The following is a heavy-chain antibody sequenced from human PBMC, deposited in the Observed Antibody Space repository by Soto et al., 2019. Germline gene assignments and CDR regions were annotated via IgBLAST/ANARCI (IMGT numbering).Heavy chain of an antibody. CDR3: ARAWTPGVRRLGNWFDP. Sequence: PSETLSLTCTVSGGSISSYYWSWIRQPPGKGLEWIGYVYYSGSTNYNPSLKSRVTISIDTSKNQFSLKLSSVTAADTAVYYCARAWTPGVRRLGNWFDPWGQGALVTVSS. V-gene: IGHV4-59*01. D-gene: IGHD2-8*01. CDR1: GGSISSYY. J-gene: IGHJ5*02. CDR2: VYYSGST.